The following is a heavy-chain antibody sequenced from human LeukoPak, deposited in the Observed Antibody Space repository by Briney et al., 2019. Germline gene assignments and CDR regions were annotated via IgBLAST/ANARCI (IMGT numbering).Heavy chain of an antibody. V-gene: IGHV4-39*02. Sequence: PSETLSLTCTVSGGSISSSSYYWGWIRQPPGKGLEWIGNIFYNGDTYYNPSLKSRLTISIDTSNNHFSLRLNSVAAADTAMYFCARGWSTSWSFHFDFWGQGSLVTVSS. J-gene: IGHJ4*02. CDR2: IFYNGDT. D-gene: IGHD2-2*01. CDR3: ARGWSTSWSFHFDF. CDR1: GGSISSSSYY.